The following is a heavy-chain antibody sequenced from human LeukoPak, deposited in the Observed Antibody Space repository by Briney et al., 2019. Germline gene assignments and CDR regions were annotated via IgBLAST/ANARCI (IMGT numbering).Heavy chain of an antibody. Sequence: PGGSLRLSCAASGFTFSSYGMHWVRQAQGKGLEWVAVIWYDGSYEYYADSVKGRFTISRDNSKNTLYLQMNSLRAEDTAVYYCARDLGNYGVFDCWGQGTLVTVSS. D-gene: IGHD3-3*01. CDR1: GFTFSSYG. V-gene: IGHV3-33*01. J-gene: IGHJ4*02. CDR3: ARDLGNYGVFDC. CDR2: IWYDGSYE.